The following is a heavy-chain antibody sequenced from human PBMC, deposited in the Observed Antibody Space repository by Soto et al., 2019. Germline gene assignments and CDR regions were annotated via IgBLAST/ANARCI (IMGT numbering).Heavy chain of an antibody. D-gene: IGHD2-2*01. CDR2: ISSSSSTI. V-gene: IGHV3-48*02. CDR3: ARDGGFVVVPAAMTQLFDY. Sequence: GSLRLSCAASGFTLSSYSMNWVRQAPGKGLEWVSYISSSSSTIYYADSVKGRFTISRDNAKNSLYLQMNSLRDEDTAVYYCARDGGFVVVPAAMTQLFDYWGQGTLVTVSS. J-gene: IGHJ4*02. CDR1: GFTLSSYS.